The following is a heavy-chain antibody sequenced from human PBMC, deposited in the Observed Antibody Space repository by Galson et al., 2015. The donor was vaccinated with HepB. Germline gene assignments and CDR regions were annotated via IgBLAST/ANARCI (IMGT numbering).Heavy chain of an antibody. CDR2: INPNSGGT. D-gene: IGHD3-10*01. CDR3: AAGYGSGRLPFDY. CDR1: GYTFSGYY. V-gene: IGHV1-2*04. Sequence: SVKVSCKASGYTFSGYYLHWVRQAPGQGLEWMGWINPNSGGTNYTQKFQGWVTMTTDTSTSTAYMELRSLRSDDTAVYYCAAGYGSGRLPFDYWGQGTLVTVSS. J-gene: IGHJ4*02.